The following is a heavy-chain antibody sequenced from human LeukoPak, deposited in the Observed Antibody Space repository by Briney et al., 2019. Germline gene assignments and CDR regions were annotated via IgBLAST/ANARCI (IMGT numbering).Heavy chain of an antibody. Sequence: SVKVSCKASGGTFSSYAISWVRQAPGQGLEWMGGIIPIFGTANYAQKFQGRVTITTDESTSTAYMELSSLRSEDTAVYYCARGLRYFDWLPPPHWGQGTLVTVSS. CDR3: ARGLRYFDWLPPPH. D-gene: IGHD3-9*01. V-gene: IGHV1-69*05. J-gene: IGHJ4*02. CDR2: IIPIFGTA. CDR1: GGTFSSYA.